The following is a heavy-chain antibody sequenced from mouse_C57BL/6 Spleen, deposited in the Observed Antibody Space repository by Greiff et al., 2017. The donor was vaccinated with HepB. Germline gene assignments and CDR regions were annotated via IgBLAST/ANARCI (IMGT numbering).Heavy chain of an antibody. CDR2: INPYNGGT. D-gene: IGHD2-4*01. V-gene: IGHV1-19*01. CDR1: GYTFTDYY. CDR3: ARSPLYDYDRAFDY. J-gene: IGHJ2*01. Sequence: EVQLQQSGPVLVKPGASVKMSCKASGYTFTDYYMNWVKQSHGKSLEWIGVINPYNGGTSYNQKFKGKATLTVDKSSSTAYMELNSLTSEDSAVYYCARSPLYDYDRAFDYWGQGTTLTVSS.